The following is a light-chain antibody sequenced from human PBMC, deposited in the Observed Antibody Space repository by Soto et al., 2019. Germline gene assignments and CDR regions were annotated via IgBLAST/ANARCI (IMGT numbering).Light chain of an antibody. CDR3: QQYGSSPYT. V-gene: IGKV3-20*01. Sequence: EIVLTQSPGTLSLSPGERATLSCRASQSVSSSYLAWYQQKPGQAPRLLIYGASSRATGIPDRFSGSGSGTHFTLTISSLEHEDFAVYYCQQYGSSPYTFGQGTKLEIK. CDR2: GAS. J-gene: IGKJ2*01. CDR1: QSVSSSY.